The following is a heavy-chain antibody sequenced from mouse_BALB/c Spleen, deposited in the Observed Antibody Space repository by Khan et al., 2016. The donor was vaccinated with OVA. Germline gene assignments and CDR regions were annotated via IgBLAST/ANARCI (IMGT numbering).Heavy chain of an antibody. Sequence: EVELVESGGGLVQPGGSLKLSCAASGCTFSSYTMSWVRQTPEKRLEWVAYISYGGGSTYYPDTVKGRFTISRDNAKNTLYLQMSSLKSEDTAMYYCARPTTAGYYYAMDYWGQGTSVTVSS. J-gene: IGHJ4*01. CDR3: ARPTTAGYYYAMDY. CDR1: GCTFSSYT. CDR2: ISYGGGST. V-gene: IGHV5-12-2*01. D-gene: IGHD1-2*01.